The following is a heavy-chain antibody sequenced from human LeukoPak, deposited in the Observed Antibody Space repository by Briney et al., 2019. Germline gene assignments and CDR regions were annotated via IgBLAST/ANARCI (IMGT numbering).Heavy chain of an antibody. Sequence: GGSLRLSPAPARVSLPTVGLGSGRQAPGKGLEWVAFIRYDGSNKYYADSVNGRFTISRDNPKNTLYLQMNSLKAEQTAVYYCAIIIESQFDYWGQGTLVTVSS. D-gene: IGHD2-15*01. CDR2: IRYDGSNK. J-gene: IGHJ4*02. CDR3: AIIIESQFDY. CDR1: RVSLPTVG. V-gene: IGHV3-30*02.